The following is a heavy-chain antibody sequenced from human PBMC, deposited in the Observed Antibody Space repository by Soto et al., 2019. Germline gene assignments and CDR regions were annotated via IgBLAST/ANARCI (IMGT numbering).Heavy chain of an antibody. CDR1: GGSFSGYY. CDR3: ARGVGSGIYYNQYNWFDP. CDR2: VNHGGTS. D-gene: IGHD3-10*01. V-gene: IGHV4-34*01. Sequence: PSETLSLTCAVHGGSFSGYYWDWIRQPPGKGLEWIGEVNHGGTSNYNPSLKSRAIISVDTSKNQFSLKLTSVTAADTAVYYCARGVGSGIYYNQYNWFDPWGQGTLVTVSS. J-gene: IGHJ5*02.